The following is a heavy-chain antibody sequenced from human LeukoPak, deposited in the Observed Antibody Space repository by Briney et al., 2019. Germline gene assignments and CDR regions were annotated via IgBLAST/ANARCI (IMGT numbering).Heavy chain of an antibody. Sequence: SETLSLTCSVSGGSISSSSYFWGWIRQPPGRGLEWIASVHHSGSTYYNPSLKSRVTISVDTSKNQFSLKLSSVTAADTAVYYCARVSDSSGYTPFDYWGQGTLVTVSS. V-gene: IGHV4-39*07. CDR1: GGSISSSSYF. CDR2: VHHSGST. J-gene: IGHJ4*02. CDR3: ARVSDSSGYTPFDY. D-gene: IGHD3-22*01.